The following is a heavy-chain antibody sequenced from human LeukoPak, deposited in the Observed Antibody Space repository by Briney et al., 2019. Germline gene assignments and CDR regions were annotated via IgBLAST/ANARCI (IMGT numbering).Heavy chain of an antibody. D-gene: IGHD3-10*01. CDR1: GFTFSSYA. J-gene: IGHJ4*02. CDR2: ISGSGGST. V-gene: IGHV3-23*01. Sequence: GGSLRLSCAASGFTFSSYAMSWVRQAPGEGLEWVSAISGSGGSTYYADSVKGRFTISRDNSKNTLYLQMNSLRAEDTAVYYCAKDVEYYYGSGSYYRDSWGQGTLVTVSS. CDR3: AKDVEYYYGSGSYYRDS.